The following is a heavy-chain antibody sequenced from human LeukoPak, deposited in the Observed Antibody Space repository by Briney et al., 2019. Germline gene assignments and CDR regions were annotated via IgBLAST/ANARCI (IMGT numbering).Heavy chain of an antibody. D-gene: IGHD5-18*01. CDR1: GFTFSSYA. CDR3: AKGPRGYSYGPAHAFDI. Sequence: PGGSLRLSCAASGFTFSSYAMSWVRQAPGKGLGWVSAISGSGGSTYYADSVKGRFTISRDNSKNTLYLQMNSLRAEDTAVYYCAKGPRGYSYGPAHAFDIWGQGTMVTVSS. J-gene: IGHJ3*02. V-gene: IGHV3-23*01. CDR2: ISGSGGST.